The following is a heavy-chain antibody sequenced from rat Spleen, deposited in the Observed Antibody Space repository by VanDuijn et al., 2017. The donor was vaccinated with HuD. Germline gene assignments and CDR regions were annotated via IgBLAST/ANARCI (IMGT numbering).Heavy chain of an antibody. CDR3: ATDYFGGYVLDA. CDR1: GFTFRNYG. V-gene: IGHV5-19*01. D-gene: IGHD1-11*01. CDR2: ISPSGGTT. Sequence: EVQLVESGGGFVQPGRSLKLSCAASGFTFRNYGMHWIRQAPTKGLEWVASISPSGGTTYYRDSVKGRFTISRDNEKVTLFLQMDSLRSEDTATYYCATDYFGGYVLDAWGQGTSVTVSS. J-gene: IGHJ4*01.